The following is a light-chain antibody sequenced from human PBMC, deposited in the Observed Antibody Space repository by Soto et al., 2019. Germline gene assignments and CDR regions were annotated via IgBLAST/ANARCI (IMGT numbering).Light chain of an antibody. V-gene: IGKV1-5*03. J-gene: IGKJ4*01. Sequence: DIQMTQSPSTLSASVGDRVTITCRASQSISSLLAWYQQKPGKAPKLLIYKASSLEGGVPSRFSGSGSGTDFTLTISSLQSDDFATYYCQQYHSYSLTFGGGTKVDIK. CDR2: KAS. CDR3: QQYHSYSLT. CDR1: QSISSL.